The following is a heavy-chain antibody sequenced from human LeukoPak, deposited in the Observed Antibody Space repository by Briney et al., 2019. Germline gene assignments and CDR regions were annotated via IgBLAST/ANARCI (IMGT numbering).Heavy chain of an antibody. J-gene: IGHJ3*02. CDR2: IFSGSI. CDR3: ARDGGYPLGAFDI. Sequence: PSETPSLTCTVSGASISSYYWSWIRQPPGKGLEWIGHIFSGSINYNPSLRSRVTISVETSNNQVSLKLNSVTAADTAVYYCARDGGYPLGAFDIWGQGTMVTVSS. CDR1: GASISSYY. V-gene: IGHV4-59*01. D-gene: IGHD6-13*01.